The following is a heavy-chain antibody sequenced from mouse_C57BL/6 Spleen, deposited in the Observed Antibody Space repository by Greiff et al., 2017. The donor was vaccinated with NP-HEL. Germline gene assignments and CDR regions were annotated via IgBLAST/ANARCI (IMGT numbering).Heavy chain of an antibody. V-gene: IGHV3-6*01. J-gene: IGHJ2*01. CDR1: GYSITSGYY. CDR3: ATRGGGYYFDY. D-gene: IGHD1-1*02. Sequence: EVKLMESGPGLVKPSQSLSLTCSVTGYSITSGYYWNWIRQFPGNKLEWMGYISYDGSNNYNPSLKNRISITRDTSKNQFFLKLNSVTTEDTATYCCATRGGGYYFDYWGQGTTLTVSS. CDR2: ISYDGSN.